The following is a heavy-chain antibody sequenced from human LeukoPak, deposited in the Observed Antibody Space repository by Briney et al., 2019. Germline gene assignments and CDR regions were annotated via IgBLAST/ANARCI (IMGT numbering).Heavy chain of an antibody. J-gene: IGHJ4*02. Sequence: PSETLSLTCTVSGVSISSYYWSWLRQPPGKGLEWLGYIYYSGSTNYNPSLKSRVTISVDTSKNQFSLKLSSVTAADTAVYYCARHYDSSGYYFDYWGQGTLVTVSS. CDR1: GVSISSYY. CDR3: ARHYDSSGYYFDY. V-gene: IGHV4-59*08. CDR2: IYYSGST. D-gene: IGHD3-22*01.